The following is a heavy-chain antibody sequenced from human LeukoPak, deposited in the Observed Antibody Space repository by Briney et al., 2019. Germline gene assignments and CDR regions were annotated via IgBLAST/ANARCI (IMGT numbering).Heavy chain of an antibody. D-gene: IGHD3-3*01. J-gene: IGHJ5*02. Sequence: ASVKVSCKASGYTFTSYYMHWVRQAPGQGLEWMGIINPSGGSTSYAQKFQGRVTMTRDTSPSTVYMELSSLRSEDTAVYYCARGDYDFWSGYYTGNWFDPWGQGTLVTVSS. CDR2: INPSGGST. CDR3: ARGDYDFWSGYYTGNWFDP. CDR1: GYTFTSYY. V-gene: IGHV1-46*03.